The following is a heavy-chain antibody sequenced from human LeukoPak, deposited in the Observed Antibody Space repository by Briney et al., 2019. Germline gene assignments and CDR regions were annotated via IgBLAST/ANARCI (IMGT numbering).Heavy chain of an antibody. J-gene: IGHJ3*02. CDR3: ASGGYCSGGSCWDDAFDI. V-gene: IGHV5-51*01. Sequence: GESLKISCKGSGYSFTSYWIGWVRQMPGKGLEWMGIIYPGDSDTRYSPSFQGQVTISADKSISTAYLQWSSLKASDTAMYYCASGGYCSGGSCWDDAFDIWGQGTMVTVSS. D-gene: IGHD2-15*01. CDR2: IYPGDSDT. CDR1: GYSFTSYW.